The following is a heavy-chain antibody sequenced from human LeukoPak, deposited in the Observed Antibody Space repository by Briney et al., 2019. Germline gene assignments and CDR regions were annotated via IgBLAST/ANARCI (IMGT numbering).Heavy chain of an antibody. Sequence: GGTLRLSCAASGFTFSNYAMSWVRQAPGKGLEWVSYISSSGSTIYYADSVKGRFTISRDNAKNSLYLQMNSLRAEDTAVYYCARESGYDYFDYWGQGTLVTVSS. CDR1: GFTFSNYA. D-gene: IGHD6-25*01. CDR2: ISSSGSTI. CDR3: ARESGYDYFDY. J-gene: IGHJ4*02. V-gene: IGHV3-48*03.